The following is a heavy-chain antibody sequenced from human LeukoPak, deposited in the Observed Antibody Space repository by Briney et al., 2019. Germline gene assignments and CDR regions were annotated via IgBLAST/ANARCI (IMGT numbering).Heavy chain of an antibody. CDR1: GGSISSSSYY. CDR3: ARQGDYGVNFDY. Sequence: SETLSLTCTVSGGSISSSSYYWGWIRQPPGKGLEWIGSIYYSGSTYYNPSLKSRVTISVDTSKNQFSLKLSSVTAADTAVYYCARQGDYGVNFDYWGQGTLVTVSS. D-gene: IGHD4-17*01. CDR2: IYYSGST. J-gene: IGHJ4*02. V-gene: IGHV4-39*01.